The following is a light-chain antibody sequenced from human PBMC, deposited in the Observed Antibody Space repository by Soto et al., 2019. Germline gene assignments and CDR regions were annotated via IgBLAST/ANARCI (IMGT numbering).Light chain of an antibody. CDR2: AVS. J-gene: IGKJ5*01. V-gene: IGKV1-39*01. CDR3: QQSYRTPT. Sequence: DIQMTQSPSSLSASVGDRVTITCRASQGIKNDLAWYQQKPGKAPKRLIYAVSSLQSGVPSRFSGSGSGTDYTLTISSLQPEDFATYYCQQSYRTPTFGQGTRLEIK. CDR1: QGIKND.